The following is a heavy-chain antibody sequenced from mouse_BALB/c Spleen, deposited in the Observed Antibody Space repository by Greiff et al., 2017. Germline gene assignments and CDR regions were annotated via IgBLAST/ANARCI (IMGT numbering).Heavy chain of an antibody. CDR3: ARQGYGSSFDY. D-gene: IGHD1-1*01. J-gene: IGHJ2*01. V-gene: IGHV5-6*02. CDR1: GFTFSSYG. CDR2: ISSGGSYT. Sequence: DVMLVESGGDLVKPGGSLKLSCAASGFTFSSYGMSWVRQTPDKRLEWVATISSGGSYTYYPDSVKGRFTISRDNAKNTLYLQMSSLKSEDTAMYYCARQGYGSSFDYWGQGTTLTVSS.